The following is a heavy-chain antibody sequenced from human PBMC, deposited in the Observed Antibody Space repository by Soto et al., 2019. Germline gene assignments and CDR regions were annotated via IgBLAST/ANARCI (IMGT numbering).Heavy chain of an antibody. CDR2: ISDDGSNK. Sequence: ESGGGVVQPGRSLRLSCAASGFTFSSYGMHWVRQAPGKGLEWVAVISDDGSNKYYADSVKGRFTISIDNSKNTLYLQMNSLRDEDTAVYYCAKDHSGSYYYFDYWGQGTLVTVSS. CDR3: AKDHSGSYYYFDY. D-gene: IGHD1-26*01. J-gene: IGHJ4*02. CDR1: GFTFSSYG. V-gene: IGHV3-30*18.